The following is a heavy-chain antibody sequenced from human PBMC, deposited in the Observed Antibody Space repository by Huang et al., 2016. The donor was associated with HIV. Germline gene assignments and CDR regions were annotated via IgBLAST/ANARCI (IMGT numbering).Heavy chain of an antibody. Sequence: QVQLVDSGGGVVQPGRSLRLSCAASGFTFNTYAIHWVRQAAGNVREWLAVVSFDGKNKYYVDSVKGRFTISRDNSKNTLYLQMNSLRAEDTAVYYCARDQSDFGMSGIFDYWGQGTLLTVSS. J-gene: IGHJ4*02. D-gene: IGHD3-3*01. V-gene: IGHV3-30*01. CDR3: ARDQSDFGMSGIFDY. CDR2: VSFDGKNK. CDR1: GFTFNTYA.